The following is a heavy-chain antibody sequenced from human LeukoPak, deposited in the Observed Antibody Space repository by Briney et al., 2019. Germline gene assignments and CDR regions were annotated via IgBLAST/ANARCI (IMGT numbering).Heavy chain of an antibody. D-gene: IGHD6-6*01. J-gene: IGHJ4*02. CDR3: ARWGSSSPGLLDY. CDR1: VGSISSYY. Sequence: SETLSLTCTVSVGSISSYYWSWIRHPPGKGLEWIGYIYYSGSTNYNPSLKGRVTISVDTSKNQFSLKLSSVTAADTAVYYGARWGSSSPGLLDYWGQGTLVSVSS. CDR2: IYYSGST. V-gene: IGHV4-59*08.